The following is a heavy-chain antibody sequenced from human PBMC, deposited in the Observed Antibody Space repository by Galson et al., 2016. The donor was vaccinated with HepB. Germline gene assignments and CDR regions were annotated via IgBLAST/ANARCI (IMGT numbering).Heavy chain of an antibody. D-gene: IGHD7-27*01. CDR1: GFTFSNYP. V-gene: IGHV3-23*01. J-gene: IGHJ6*02. CDR2: ISGGGDST. Sequence: SLRLSCAASGFTFSNYPMSWVRQAPGKGLEWVSSISGGGDSTYYADSLKGRFTVSRDNSKNTLYLQMNSLRAEDTAVYYCARAWGNYGMDVWGQGTTVTVSS. CDR3: ARAWGNYGMDV.